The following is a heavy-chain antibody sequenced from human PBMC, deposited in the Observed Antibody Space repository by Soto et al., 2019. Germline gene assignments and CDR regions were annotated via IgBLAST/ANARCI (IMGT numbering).Heavy chain of an antibody. J-gene: IGHJ1*01. Sequence: SGPTLVNPPQTLTLACTFSGFSLTTREEAVGWIRQPPGKALEWLALVYWNDDKSYSPSLNSRLTITKDTSKNQVVLTMTNMDPLDTASYYCAQRPVVGWLYFQHWGQGIMVTVSS. CDR3: AQRPVVGWLYFQH. V-gene: IGHV2-5*01. CDR1: GFSLTTREEA. CDR2: VYWNDDK. D-gene: IGHD6-19*01.